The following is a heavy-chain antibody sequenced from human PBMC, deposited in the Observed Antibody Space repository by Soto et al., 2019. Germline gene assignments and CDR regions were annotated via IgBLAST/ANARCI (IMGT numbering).Heavy chain of an antibody. J-gene: IGHJ6*02. Sequence: EVQLLESGGGWVQPGGSLRLSCAASGFTFSNFVMSWVRHIPGKGLHWVSGITGSGGRAYYADSVKGRFTIPRDNSRNTLYLQMSRLGAEDTAMYHCAVHLGQNYYTMDVWGQGTTVTVSS. CDR3: AVHLGQNYYTMDV. CDR1: GFTFSNFV. V-gene: IGHV3-23*01. CDR2: ITGSGGRA.